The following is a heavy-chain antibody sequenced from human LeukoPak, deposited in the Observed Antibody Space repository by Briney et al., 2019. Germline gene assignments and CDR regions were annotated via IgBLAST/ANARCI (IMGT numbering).Heavy chain of an antibody. V-gene: IGHV4-59*08. CDR3: ATIAGSSSY. Sequence: SETLSLTCTVSGGSFNAYYWTWFRQPPGKELEWIGYIYYTGSTNCNPSLKSRVTISVDTSNYQFSLKLSSVTAADTAVYYCATIAGSSSYWGQGTLVTVSS. CDR1: GGSFNAYY. J-gene: IGHJ4*02. CDR2: IYYTGST. D-gene: IGHD6-6*01.